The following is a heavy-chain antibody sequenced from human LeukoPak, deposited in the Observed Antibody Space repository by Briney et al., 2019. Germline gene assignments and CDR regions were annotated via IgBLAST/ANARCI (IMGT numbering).Heavy chain of an antibody. J-gene: IGHJ4*02. CDR2: ISSSSSYI. CDR3: ASAYYYDSSRVDY. Sequence: GGSLRLSCAAYGFTFSSYSMNWVRQAPGKGLEWVSSISSSSSYIYYADSVKGRFTISRDNAKNSLYLQMNSLRAEDTAVYYCASAYYYDSSRVDYWGQGTLVTVSS. V-gene: IGHV3-21*01. CDR1: GFTFSSYS. D-gene: IGHD3-22*01.